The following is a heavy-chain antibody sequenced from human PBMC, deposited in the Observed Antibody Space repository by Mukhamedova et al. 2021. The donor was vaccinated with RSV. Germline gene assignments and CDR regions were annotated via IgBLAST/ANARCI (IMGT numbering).Heavy chain of an antibody. V-gene: IGHV6-1*01. Sequence: RGLEWLGRTYYRSKWYNDYALSVRSRITINADTSKNQFSLQLNSVTPEDTAMYYCTRDEKELSGAFDIRGQGTLVTVSS. J-gene: IGHJ3*02. D-gene: IGHD1-7*01. CDR2: TYYRSKWYN. CDR3: TRDEKELSGAFDI.